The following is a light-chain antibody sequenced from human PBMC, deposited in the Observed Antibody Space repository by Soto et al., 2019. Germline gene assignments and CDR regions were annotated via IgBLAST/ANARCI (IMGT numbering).Light chain of an antibody. Sequence: QSVLTQPPSVSGAPGQKVIISSTGSTSNIGAGYDVHWYQQLPGTAPKLLIYSNSNRPSGVPDRLSGSKSGTSASLAITGLQVEDEADYYCQSYDSSLSAAVFGGGTKLTVL. CDR3: QSYDSSLSAAV. CDR1: TSNIGAGYD. V-gene: IGLV1-40*01. CDR2: SNS. J-gene: IGLJ3*02.